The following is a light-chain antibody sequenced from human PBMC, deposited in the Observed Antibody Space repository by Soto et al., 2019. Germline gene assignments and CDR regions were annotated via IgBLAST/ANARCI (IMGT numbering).Light chain of an antibody. V-gene: IGKV3-20*01. CDR2: GAS. CDR3: HQYGSSPF. CDR1: QSVSSSY. J-gene: IGKJ4*01. Sequence: EIVLTQSPGTLSLSPGERATLSCRASQSVSSSYLAWYQQKPGQAPRLLIYGASSRATGIPDRFSGSGSGTDFTLTISRLEPEDSAVYYCHQYGSSPFFRGGTKVEIK.